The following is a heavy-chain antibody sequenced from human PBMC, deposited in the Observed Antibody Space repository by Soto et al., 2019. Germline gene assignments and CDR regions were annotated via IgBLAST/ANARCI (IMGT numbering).Heavy chain of an antibody. CDR1: GFNFITYS. J-gene: IGHJ4*02. CDR3: VRDGLDYYDTERLYFDN. Sequence: EVQLVESGGGPVRPGGSLKLSCAASGFNFITYSLSWVRQAPGKGLEWVASISSSAVYIDYADSVKGRFTISRDTANSSLYLQMNSLRAEDTATYYCVRDGLDYYDTERLYFDNWGQGTLVTVSS. D-gene: IGHD3-22*01. CDR2: ISSSAVYI. V-gene: IGHV3-21*01.